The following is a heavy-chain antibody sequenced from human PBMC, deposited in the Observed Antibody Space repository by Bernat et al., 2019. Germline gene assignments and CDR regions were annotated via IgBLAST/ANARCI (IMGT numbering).Heavy chain of an antibody. CDR1: GYSISSGYY. Sequence: QVQLQESGPGLVKPSETLSLTCAVSGYSISSGYYWGWIRQPPGKGLEWIGSIYHSGSTYYNPSLKSRVTISVDTSKNQFSLKLSSVTAADTAVYYCARDQGSSWYKKYNWFDPWGQGAWSPSPQ. J-gene: IGHJ5*02. CDR2: IYHSGST. V-gene: IGHV4-38-2*02. D-gene: IGHD6-13*01. CDR3: ARDQGSSWYKKYNWFDP.